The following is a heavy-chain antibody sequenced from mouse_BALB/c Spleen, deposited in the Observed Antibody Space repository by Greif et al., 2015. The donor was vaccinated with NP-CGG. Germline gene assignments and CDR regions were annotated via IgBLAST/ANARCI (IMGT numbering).Heavy chain of an antibody. V-gene: IGHV5-12*02. J-gene: IGHJ3*01. Sequence: EVKLMESGGGLVQPGGSLKLSCATSGFTFRDYYMYWVRQTPEKRLEWVAYISNGGGSTYYPDTVKGRFTISRDNAKNTLYLQMSRLKSEDTAMYYCARQGFYGNYEAWFAYWGQGTLVTVSA. CDR2: ISNGGGST. CDR3: ARQGFYGNYEAWFAY. CDR1: GFTFRDYY. D-gene: IGHD2-1*01.